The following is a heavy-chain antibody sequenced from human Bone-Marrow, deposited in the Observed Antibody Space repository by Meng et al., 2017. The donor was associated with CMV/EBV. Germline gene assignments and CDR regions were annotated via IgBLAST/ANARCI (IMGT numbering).Heavy chain of an antibody. CDR3: AREKRFLEWSYWYFDL. D-gene: IGHD3-3*01. J-gene: IGHJ2*01. Sequence: SETLSLTCAVYGGSFSGYYWSWIRQPPGKGLEWIGEINHSGSTNYNPSLKSRVTISVDTSKNQFSLKLSSVTAADTAVYYCAREKRFLEWSYWYFDLWGRGTLVTFSS. CDR1: GGSFSGYY. V-gene: IGHV4-34*01. CDR2: INHSGST.